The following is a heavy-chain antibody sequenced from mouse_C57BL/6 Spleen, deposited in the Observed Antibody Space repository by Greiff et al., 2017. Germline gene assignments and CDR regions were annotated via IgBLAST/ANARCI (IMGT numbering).Heavy chain of an antibody. J-gene: IGHJ2*01. Sequence: VQLQQPGAELVKPGASVKLSCKASGYTFTSYWMQWVKQRPGQGLEWIGEIDPSDSYTNYNQKFKGKATLTVETSSSTAYMQRSSLTSEDSAVYYCARYRRGNYLYYFDYWGQGTTLTVSS. CDR2: IDPSDSYT. V-gene: IGHV1-50*01. D-gene: IGHD2-1*01. CDR1: GYTFTSYW. CDR3: ARYRRGNYLYYFDY.